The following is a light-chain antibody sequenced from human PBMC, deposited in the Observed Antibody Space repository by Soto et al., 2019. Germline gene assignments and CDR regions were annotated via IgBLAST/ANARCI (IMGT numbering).Light chain of an antibody. Sequence: EIVLTQSPGTLSLSPGERATLSCRASQSVSSSYLAWYQQKPGQAPRLLIYGASSRATGIPDRFSGSGSGTDFTLTISRLEPEDFAVYYCQHQKTFGQGTNVEIK. CDR1: QSVSSSY. CDR3: QHQKT. J-gene: IGKJ1*01. V-gene: IGKV3-20*01. CDR2: GAS.